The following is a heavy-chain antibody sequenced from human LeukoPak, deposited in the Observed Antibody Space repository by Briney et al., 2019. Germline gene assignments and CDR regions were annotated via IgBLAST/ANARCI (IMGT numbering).Heavy chain of an antibody. V-gene: IGHV4-39*07. CDR3: ARDRLSLGAFDI. CDR2: VYSRGSI. J-gene: IGHJ3*02. D-gene: IGHD3-16*01. CDR1: GGSISSSSYY. Sequence: SETLSLTCTVSGGSISSSSYYWGWIRQPPGKGLEWIGSVYSRGSIYSNPSLRSRVTISLDTSKNQFSLNLSSVTVADTAVYYCARDRLSLGAFDIWGPGTTVIVSS.